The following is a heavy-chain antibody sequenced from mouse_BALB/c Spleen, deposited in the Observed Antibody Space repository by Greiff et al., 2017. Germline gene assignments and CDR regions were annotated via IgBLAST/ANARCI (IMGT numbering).Heavy chain of an antibody. V-gene: IGHV2-4-1*01. CDR1: GFSLTSYG. CDR3: DRKRERGAMEY. J-gene: IGHJ4*01. Sequence: VHLVESGPGLVQPSQSLSITCTVSGFSLTSYGVHWVRQSPGKGLEWLGAIWSGGSTEYNAAFISRLSISNDNTESQVFFKMNSLQADDTAIYCYDRKRERGAMEYWGQGTPVTVSS. CDR2: IWSGGST.